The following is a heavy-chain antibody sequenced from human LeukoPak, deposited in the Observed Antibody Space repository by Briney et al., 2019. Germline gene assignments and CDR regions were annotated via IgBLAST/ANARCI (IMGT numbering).Heavy chain of an antibody. Sequence: PSETLSLTCTVSGGSTSSGGYYWSWIRQPPGKGLEWIGEINHSGSTNYNPSLKSRVTISADTSKNQFSLKLSSVTAADTAVYYCATYSSSSGRNYYYYGMDVWGQGTTVTVSS. CDR2: INHSGST. CDR3: ATYSSSSGRNYYYYGMDV. V-gene: IGHV4-39*07. CDR1: GGSTSSGGYY. J-gene: IGHJ6*02. D-gene: IGHD6-13*01.